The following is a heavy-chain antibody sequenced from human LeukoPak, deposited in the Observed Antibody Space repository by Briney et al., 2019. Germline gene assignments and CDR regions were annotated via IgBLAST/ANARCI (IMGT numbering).Heavy chain of an antibody. J-gene: IGHJ4*02. Sequence: SVKLSCKASGGTFSSYAISWVRQPPGQGVEWWGRIIPIFGTANYAHKFQGRVTITTDESTSTAYMALSSLRSEDTAVYYCAESSGGEYYFDYWGQGTLVTVSS. CDR2: IIPIFGTA. CDR3: AESSGGEYYFDY. D-gene: IGHD1-14*01. V-gene: IGHV1-69*05. CDR1: GGTFSSYA.